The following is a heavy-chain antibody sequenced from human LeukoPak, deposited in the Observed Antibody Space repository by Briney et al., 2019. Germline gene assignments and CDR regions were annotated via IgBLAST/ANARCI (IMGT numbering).Heavy chain of an antibody. CDR2: IYPGDSDT. CDR3: ASGIAVAGIGLDV. CDR1: GYSFTSYW. Sequence: GESLKISCKGSGYSFTSYWIGWVRQMPGKGLEWMGIIYPGDSDTRYSPSFQGQVTISADRSISTAYLQWSSLKASDTAMYYCASGIAVAGIGLDVWGQGTTVTVSS. V-gene: IGHV5-51*01. D-gene: IGHD6-19*01. J-gene: IGHJ6*02.